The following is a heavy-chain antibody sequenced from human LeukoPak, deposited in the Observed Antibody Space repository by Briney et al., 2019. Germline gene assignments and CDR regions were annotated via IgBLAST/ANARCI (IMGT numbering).Heavy chain of an antibody. J-gene: IGHJ5*02. V-gene: IGHV4-59*08. CDR1: GGSISSYY. CDR2: ISDIGSI. D-gene: IGHD2-15*01. CDR3: ARSSAVVRSQIIWFDP. Sequence: SETLSLTCTVSGGSISSYYWSWIRQPPGKGLEWIAYISDIGSINYNPSLKSRVTISLDTSKNQFSLKLSSVTAADTAVYYCARSSAVVRSQIIWFDPWGQGTLVTVSS.